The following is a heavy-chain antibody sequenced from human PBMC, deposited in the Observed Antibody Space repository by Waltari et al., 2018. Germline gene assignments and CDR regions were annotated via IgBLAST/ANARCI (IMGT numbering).Heavy chain of an antibody. D-gene: IGHD6-19*01. CDR2: IYYSGST. CDR1: GGSISSSY. V-gene: IGHV4-59*01. J-gene: IGHJ3*02. CDR3: AGGYSSGWYAAFDI. Sequence: QVQLQESGPGLVQPSETLSLTCTVSGGSISSSYWSWIRQPPGKGLEWIGYIYYSGSTNYNPSLKSRVTISVDTSKNQSSLKLSSVTAADTAVYYCAGGYSSGWYAAFDIWGQGTMVTVSS.